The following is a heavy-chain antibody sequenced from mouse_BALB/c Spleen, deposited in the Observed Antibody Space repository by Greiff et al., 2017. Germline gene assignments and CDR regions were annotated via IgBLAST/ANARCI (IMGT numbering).Heavy chain of an antibody. CDR3: TLTTVAFDY. V-gene: IGHV14-4*02. CDR2: IDPENGDT. J-gene: IGHJ2*01. CDR1: GFNIKDYY. D-gene: IGHD1-1*01. Sequence: VQLKQSGAELVRSGASVKLSCTASGFNIKDYYMHWVKQRPEQGLEWIGWIDPENGDTEYAPKFQGKATMTADTSSNTAYLQLSSLTSEDTAVYYCTLTTVAFDYWGQGTTLTVSS.